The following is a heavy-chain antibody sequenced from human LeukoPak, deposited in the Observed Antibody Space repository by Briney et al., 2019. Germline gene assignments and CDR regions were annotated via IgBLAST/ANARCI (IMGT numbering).Heavy chain of an antibody. V-gene: IGHV4-34*01. CDR3: ARAPGVAAAGNDY. CDR1: GGSFSGYY. CDR2: INHSGST. D-gene: IGHD6-13*01. J-gene: IGHJ4*02. Sequence: SETLSLTCAVYGGSFSGYYWSWIRQPPGEGLEWIGEINHSGSTNYNPSLKSRVTISVDTSKNQFSLKLSSVTAADTAVYYCARAPGVAAAGNDYWGQGTLVTVSS.